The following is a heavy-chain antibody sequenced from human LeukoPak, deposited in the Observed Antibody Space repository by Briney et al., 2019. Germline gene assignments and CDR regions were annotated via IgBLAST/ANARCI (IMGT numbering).Heavy chain of an antibody. D-gene: IGHD3-10*01. J-gene: IGHJ6*04. CDR3: ARAPETYYYGSGSAPSPYGMDV. CDR1: GYTFTGYY. CDR2: INPNSGGT. V-gene: IGHV1-2*02. Sequence: GASVKVSCKASGYTFTGYYMHWVRQAPGQGLEWMGWINPNSGGTNYAQKFQGRVTMTRDTSISTAYMELSRLRSDDTAVYYCARAPETYYYGSGSAPSPYGMDVWGKGTTVTVSS.